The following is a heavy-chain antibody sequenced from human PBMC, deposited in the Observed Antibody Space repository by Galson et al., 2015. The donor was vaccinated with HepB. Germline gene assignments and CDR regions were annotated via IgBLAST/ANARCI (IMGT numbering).Heavy chain of an antibody. J-gene: IGHJ4*02. CDR1: GFTXXXYG. V-gene: IGHV3-33*01. CDR2: IWYDGSNK. CDR3: ARAXSGYRSLEH. D-gene: IGHD3-22*01. Sequence: SLRLSXXXSGFTXXXYGXXXXRQAPGKGLEXXXVIWYDGSNKYYADSVKGRFTXSRDNSKNTLXLXMYXXRAEDTAVYYXARAXSGYRSLEHWGKATL.